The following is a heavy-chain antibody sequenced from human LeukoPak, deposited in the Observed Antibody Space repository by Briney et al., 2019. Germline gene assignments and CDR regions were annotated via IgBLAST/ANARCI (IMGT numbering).Heavy chain of an antibody. D-gene: IGHD2-15*01. J-gene: IGHJ4*02. CDR3: AKDIGGGLLEY. CDR1: GFSFGANS. CDR2: INGDGNA. V-gene: IGHV3-43*02. Sequence: PGGSLRLSCAASGFSFGANSMHWARQVPGKGLEWVSLINGDGNAYYADSVSGRFTASSDNSKNSLYMQMSSLRPEDSALYYCAKDIGGGLLEYWGQGTLVTVSS.